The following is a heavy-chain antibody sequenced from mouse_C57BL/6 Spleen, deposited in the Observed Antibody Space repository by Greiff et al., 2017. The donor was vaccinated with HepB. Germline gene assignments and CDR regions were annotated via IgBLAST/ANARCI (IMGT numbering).Heavy chain of an antibody. CDR1: GYAFTNYL. D-gene: IGHD2-2*01. V-gene: IGHV1-54*01. CDR2: INPGSGGT. Sequence: QVQLQQSGAELVRPGTSVKVSCKASGYAFTNYLIEWVKQRPGQGLEWIGVINPGSGGTNYNEKFKGKATLTADKSSSTAYMQLSSLTSEDSAVYFCARWGTMVTTFDYWGQGTTLTVSS. CDR3: ARWGTMVTTFDY. J-gene: IGHJ2*01.